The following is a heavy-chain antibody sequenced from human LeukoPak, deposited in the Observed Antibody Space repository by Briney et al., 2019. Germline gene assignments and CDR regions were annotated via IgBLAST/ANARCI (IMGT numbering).Heavy chain of an antibody. D-gene: IGHD3-10*01. CDR3: ATNYGSGPLGWFDP. CDR2: FDPEDGET. V-gene: IGHV1-24*01. CDR1: GYTLTELS. Sequence: ASVKVSCKVSGYTLTELSMHWVRQAPGKGLEWMGGFDPEDGETIYAQKFQGRVTMTEDTSTDTAYMELSSLRSEDTAVHYCATNYGSGPLGWFDPWGQGTLVTVSS. J-gene: IGHJ5*02.